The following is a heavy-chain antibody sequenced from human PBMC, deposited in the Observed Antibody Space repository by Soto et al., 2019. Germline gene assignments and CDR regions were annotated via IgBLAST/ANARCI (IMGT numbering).Heavy chain of an antibody. Sequence: ASVKVSCKASGGTFSSYAISWVRQAPGQGLEWMGGIIPIFGTANYAQKFQGRVTITADKSTGTAYMELSSLRSEDTAVYYCASAVSIDGMDVWGQGTTVTVSS. CDR3: ASAVSIDGMDV. CDR1: GGTFSSYA. D-gene: IGHD6-6*01. CDR2: IIPIFGTA. V-gene: IGHV1-69*06. J-gene: IGHJ6*02.